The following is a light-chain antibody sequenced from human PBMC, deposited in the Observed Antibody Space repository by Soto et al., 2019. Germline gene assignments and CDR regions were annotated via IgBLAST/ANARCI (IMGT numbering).Light chain of an antibody. Sequence: EIVLTQSPATLSLSPGERATLSCRASQSVGTYLAWYQQRPGQAPRLLIYDVSNRAAGIPARFSGSGFGTDFTLTISSLEPEDFAVYYCQQRNRWPPIFTFGPGTKVDFK. V-gene: IGKV3-11*01. CDR3: QQRNRWPPIFT. J-gene: IGKJ3*01. CDR1: QSVGTY. CDR2: DVS.